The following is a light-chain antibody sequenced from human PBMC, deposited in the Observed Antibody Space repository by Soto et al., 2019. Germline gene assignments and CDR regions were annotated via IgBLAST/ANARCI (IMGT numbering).Light chain of an antibody. Sequence: QSVLTQPASVSGSPGQSITISCTGTSSDIGGYDYVSWYQQHPGKVPKLMIFEVSNRPSGVSYRFSGSKSGNTASLTISGLQAEDEADYYCSSYTGSSTLYVSGTGTKVTVL. CDR1: SSDIGGYDY. J-gene: IGLJ1*01. CDR3: SSYTGSSTLYV. V-gene: IGLV2-14*01. CDR2: EVS.